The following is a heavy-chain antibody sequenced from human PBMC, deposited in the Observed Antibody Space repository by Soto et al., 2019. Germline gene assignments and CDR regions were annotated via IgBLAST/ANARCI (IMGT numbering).Heavy chain of an antibody. D-gene: IGHD3-10*01. Sequence: PSETLSLTCTVSGGSIGSHYWSWNRQPPGRGLEWIGYIYYSGSTRYNPSLKSRVSMTVDTSKNQFSLKLFSVTAADTAVYYCARGDYYGRSDYWGPGTLVTVSS. CDR2: IYYSGST. CDR3: ARGDYYGRSDY. V-gene: IGHV4-59*11. CDR1: GGSIGSHY. J-gene: IGHJ4*02.